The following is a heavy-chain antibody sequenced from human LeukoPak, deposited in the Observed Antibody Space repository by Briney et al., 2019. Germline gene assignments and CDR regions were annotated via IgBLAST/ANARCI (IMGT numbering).Heavy chain of an antibody. V-gene: IGHV3-21*01. Sequence: GGSLRLSCAASGFTFSSYSMNWVRQAPGKGLEWVSSISSSSSYIYYADSVKGRFTISRDNAKNSLYLQMNSLRAEDTAVYYCARGGYGSGSRIPFDYWGQGTLVTVSS. D-gene: IGHD3-10*01. CDR3: ARGGYGSGSRIPFDY. J-gene: IGHJ4*02. CDR1: GFTFSSYS. CDR2: ISSSSSYI.